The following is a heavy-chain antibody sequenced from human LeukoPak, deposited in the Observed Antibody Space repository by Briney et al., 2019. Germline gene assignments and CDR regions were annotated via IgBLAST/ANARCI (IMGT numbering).Heavy chain of an antibody. V-gene: IGHV4-59*08. CDR1: GGSISSYY. Sequence: SETLSLTCTVSGGSISSYYWSWIRQPPGKGLEWIGYIYYSGSTNYNPSLKSRVTISVDTSKNQFSLKLSSVTAADTAVYYCARHFWGDFGIAAAGYFDYWGQGTLVTVSS. CDR3: ARHFWGDFGIAAAGYFDY. CDR2: IYYSGST. J-gene: IGHJ4*02. D-gene: IGHD6-13*01.